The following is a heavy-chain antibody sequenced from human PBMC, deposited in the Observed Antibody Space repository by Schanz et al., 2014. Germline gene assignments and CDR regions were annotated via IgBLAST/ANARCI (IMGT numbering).Heavy chain of an antibody. CDR3: ARGGFFDSTSFDS. Sequence: QVQLVQSGAEVKKPGASVKVSCKASGYTFTSYDINWVRQATGQGLEWMGWMNSKTGNTGYAQRFQGRFTMTRHTSISTAYMELSSLRSEDTAVYYCARGGFFDSTSFDSWGQGTLVTVSS. V-gene: IGHV1-8*01. D-gene: IGHD2-2*01. CDR1: GYTFTSYD. CDR2: MNSKTGNT. J-gene: IGHJ4*02.